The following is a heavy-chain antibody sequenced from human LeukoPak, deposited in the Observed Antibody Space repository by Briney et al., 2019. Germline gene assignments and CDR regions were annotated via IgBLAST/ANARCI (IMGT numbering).Heavy chain of an antibody. CDR1: GGSIRSSYYY. J-gene: IGHJ4*02. D-gene: IGHD3-22*01. V-gene: IGHV4-39*07. CDR3: ARAYDSLARFDY. CDR2: IYDSGST. Sequence: SETLSLTCTVSGGSIRSSYYYWGWIRQPPGKGLEWIGSIYDSGSTYYNPSLKSRVTISVDTSKNHFSLKLSSVTAADTAVYYCARAYDSLARFDYWGQGTLVTVSS.